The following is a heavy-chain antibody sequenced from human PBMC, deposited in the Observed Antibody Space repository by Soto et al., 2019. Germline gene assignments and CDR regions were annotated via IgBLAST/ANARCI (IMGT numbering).Heavy chain of an antibody. CDR3: AKDLYYYGSSGYYNGRFYYYGMDV. V-gene: IGHV3-30*18. J-gene: IGHJ6*02. CDR1: GFTFSDYG. Sequence: QVQLVESGGGVVQPGRSLRLSCAASGFTFSDYGMHWVRQAPGKGLEWVAVISYDGSDKYYADSEEGRITISRDNSRNTLYLQMNSLRADDTAVYYCAKDLYYYGSSGYYNGRFYYYGMDVWGQGTTVAVSS. CDR2: ISYDGSDK. D-gene: IGHD3-22*01.